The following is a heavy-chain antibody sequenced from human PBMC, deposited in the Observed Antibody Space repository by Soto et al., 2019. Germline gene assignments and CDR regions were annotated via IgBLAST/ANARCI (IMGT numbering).Heavy chain of an antibody. D-gene: IGHD3-16*01. CDR3: ARHLRSYDFFQYYYGIDV. J-gene: IGHJ6*02. Sequence: GESLKISCRGPGYNYNLHWISWVRQKPGRGLEWMGIIYPGDSDTRYNPSFQGQVTISVDKSINTAYLQWDSLEASDTATYYCARHLRSYDFFQYYYGIDVWGQGSTVTVSS. CDR1: GYNYNLHW. V-gene: IGHV5-51*01. CDR2: IYPGDSDT.